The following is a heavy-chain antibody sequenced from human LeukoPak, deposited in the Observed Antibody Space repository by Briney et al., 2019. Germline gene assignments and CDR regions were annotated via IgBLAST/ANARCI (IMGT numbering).Heavy chain of an antibody. D-gene: IGHD3-22*01. CDR1: GLSVSNTC. CDR3: ARTYPNNAGYYLF. CDR2: VFGGGGT. Sequence: GGSLRLSCAASGLSVSNTCMSWVRQTPGKGLEWVSSVFGGGGTRYADSVMGRFTISRDNSKSTLYLQMNSLRAEDTAVYYCARTYPNNAGYYLFWRQGTLVTVSS. J-gene: IGHJ4*02. V-gene: IGHV3-53*01.